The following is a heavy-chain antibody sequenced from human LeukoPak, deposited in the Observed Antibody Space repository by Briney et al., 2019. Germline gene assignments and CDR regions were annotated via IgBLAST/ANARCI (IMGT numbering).Heavy chain of an antibody. CDR3: ARAGQGYCTSASCYLSLDY. Sequence: GSLRLSCATSGFTFSGYGMHWVRQPPGKGLEWIGQIYHSGSTNYNPSLKSRVAISVDKSKNQFSLNLNSVTAADTAVYYCARAGQGYCTSASCYLSLDYWGQGTLVTVSS. CDR2: IYHSGST. V-gene: IGHV4-4*02. D-gene: IGHD2-2*01. CDR1: GFTFSGYG. J-gene: IGHJ4*02.